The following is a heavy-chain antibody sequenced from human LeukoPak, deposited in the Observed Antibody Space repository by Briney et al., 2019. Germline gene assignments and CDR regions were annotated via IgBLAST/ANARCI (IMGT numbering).Heavy chain of an antibody. CDR3: ARLASGSYPNYFDY. V-gene: IGHV3-48*01. CDR2: ISSSSGNI. J-gene: IGHJ4*02. D-gene: IGHD1-26*01. Sequence: PGGSLKLSCAASGFTFSAYSMNWVRQAPGKGLEWVSYISSSSGNIHYADSVKGRFIISRDTGKNSLYLQMNSLRAEDTAVYYCARLASGSYPNYFDYWGQGILVTV. CDR1: GFTFSAYS.